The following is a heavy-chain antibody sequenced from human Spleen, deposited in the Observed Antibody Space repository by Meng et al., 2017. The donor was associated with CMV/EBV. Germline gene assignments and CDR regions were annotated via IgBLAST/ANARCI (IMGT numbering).Heavy chain of an antibody. Sequence: GGSLRLSCVGSGFIFSDYYMSWIRQAPGKGLQYISYISSSSYAIHNADSVKGRFTISRDNAKNSLYLHMRSLRAEDTAVYYCARNYYDSSGYYGMDVWGQGTTVTVSS. CDR3: ARNYYDSSGYYGMDV. CDR1: GFIFSDYY. D-gene: IGHD3-22*01. V-gene: IGHV3-11*01. CDR2: ISSSSYAI. J-gene: IGHJ6*02.